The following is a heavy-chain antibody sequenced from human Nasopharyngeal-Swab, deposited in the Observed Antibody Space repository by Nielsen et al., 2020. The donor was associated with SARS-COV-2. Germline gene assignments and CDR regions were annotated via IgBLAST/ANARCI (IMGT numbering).Heavy chain of an antibody. V-gene: IGHV3-48*03. Sequence: GGSLRLSCAASGFTFSSYEMNWVRQAPGKGLEWVSYISSSGSTIYYADSVKGRFTMSRDNSKNMLYLQMSSLRAEDTAVYYCAKRGVAVAATSWFDPWGQGTLVTVSS. CDR3: AKRGVAVAATSWFDP. CDR1: GFTFSSYE. D-gene: IGHD2-15*01. J-gene: IGHJ5*02. CDR2: ISSSGSTI.